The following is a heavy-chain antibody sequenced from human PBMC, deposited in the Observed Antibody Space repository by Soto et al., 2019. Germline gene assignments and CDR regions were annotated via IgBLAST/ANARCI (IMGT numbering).Heavy chain of an antibody. CDR1: GFTFSSFE. Sequence: PGGSLRLSCAASGFTFSSFEMNWVRQAPGKGLEWVSYISSSGSTIYYADSVKGRFTISRDNAKNSLYLQMSSLRAEDTAVYYCARGGDFYDFWSGNYGMDVWGQGTTGTVS. J-gene: IGHJ6*02. V-gene: IGHV3-48*03. CDR3: ARGGDFYDFWSGNYGMDV. CDR2: ISSSGSTI. D-gene: IGHD3-3*01.